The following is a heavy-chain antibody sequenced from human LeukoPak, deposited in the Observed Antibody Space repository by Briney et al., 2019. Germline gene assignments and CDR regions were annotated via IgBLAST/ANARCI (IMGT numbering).Heavy chain of an antibody. CDR3: AAQGGSGDLRY. CDR2: IKRIIDGGTT. D-gene: IGHD4-17*01. V-gene: IGHV3-15*01. Sequence: GGSLRLSCAASRFTFSNYEMNWVRQAPGKGLEWVGRIKRIIDGGTTDYAAPVKGRFTVSRDDSINTLYLQMSSLKTEDTAVYYCAAQGGSGDLRYWGQGTLVTVSS. CDR1: RFTFSNYE. J-gene: IGHJ4*02.